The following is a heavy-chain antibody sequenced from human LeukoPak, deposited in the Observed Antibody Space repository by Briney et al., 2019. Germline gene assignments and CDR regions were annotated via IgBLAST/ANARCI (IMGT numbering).Heavy chain of an antibody. Sequence: PGRSLRLSCAASGFTFSTYVMHWARQAPGKGLEWLAVISYDGRKQYYADSVKGRFTISRDNAKNSLYLQMNSLRAEDTAVYYCARDDGYSRYWGQGTLVTVSS. CDR1: GFTFSTYV. CDR2: ISYDGRKQ. V-gene: IGHV3-30*14. D-gene: IGHD6-13*01. J-gene: IGHJ4*02. CDR3: ARDDGYSRY.